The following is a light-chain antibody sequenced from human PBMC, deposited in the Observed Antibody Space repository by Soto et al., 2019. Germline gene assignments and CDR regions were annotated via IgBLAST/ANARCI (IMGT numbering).Light chain of an antibody. J-gene: IGKJ1*01. CDR2: GEX. CDR3: RQYNNWSTWT. CDR1: QSFSNN. V-gene: IGKV3-15*01. Sequence: DIGVSQWADTLSVSPGERATLSCRASQSFSNNYKAWYRQNPGQAPGLLXXGEXNRATGIPERFSGSGSGREFTLTISSLQSEDFALYYCRQYNNWSTWTFGQGTKVDI.